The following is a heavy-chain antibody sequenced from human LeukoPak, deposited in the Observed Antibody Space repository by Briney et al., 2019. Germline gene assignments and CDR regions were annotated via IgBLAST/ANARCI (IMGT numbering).Heavy chain of an antibody. D-gene: IGHD3-10*01. CDR2: IYYSGST. Sequence: SQTLSLTCTVSGGSISSGSYYWSWIRQPPGKGLEWIGYIYYSGSTNYNPSLKSRVSISIHTSKNQFSLKLSSVTAADTAVYYCAASGIRGVIAFDYWGQGTLVTVSS. J-gene: IGHJ4*02. CDR3: AASGIRGVIAFDY. CDR1: GGSISSGSYY. V-gene: IGHV4-61*01.